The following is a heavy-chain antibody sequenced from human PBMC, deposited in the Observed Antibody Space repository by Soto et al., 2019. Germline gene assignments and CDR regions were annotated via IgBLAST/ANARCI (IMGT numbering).Heavy chain of an antibody. CDR3: ARSMVVGATGAFDI. CDR2: IIPIVGIA. J-gene: IGHJ3*02. D-gene: IGHD2-15*01. CDR1: GGTFNTYS. V-gene: IGHV1-69*02. Sequence: QVQLVQSGAEVKKPGSSVKVSCQAAGGTFNTYSINWVRQAPGQGLEWMGRIIPIVGIAKYAQKFQGRVAITADKSTNSAYMREVNSLRPEDTAMCYCARSMVVGATGAFDIWGQGTMVTVSS.